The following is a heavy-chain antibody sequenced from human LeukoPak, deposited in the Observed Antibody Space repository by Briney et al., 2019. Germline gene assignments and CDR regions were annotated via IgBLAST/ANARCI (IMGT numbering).Heavy chain of an antibody. D-gene: IGHD2-15*01. CDR1: GFTLRSYA. J-gene: IGHJ4*02. CDR3: ARAYCSGGSCCYFDY. Sequence: AGGSLRLSCAASGFTLRSYAMSWVRQAPGKGLEWVSTISGSGAYTYYADSVKGRFTISRDNSENTLYLQMNSLRAEDTAVYFCARAYCSGGSCCYFDYWGQGTLVTVSS. CDR2: ISGSGAYT. V-gene: IGHV3-23*01.